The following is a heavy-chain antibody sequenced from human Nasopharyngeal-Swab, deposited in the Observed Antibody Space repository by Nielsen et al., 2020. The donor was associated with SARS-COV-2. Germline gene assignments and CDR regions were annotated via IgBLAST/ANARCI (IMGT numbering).Heavy chain of an antibody. CDR1: GYTFTSYA. J-gene: IGHJ4*02. CDR2: INAGNGNT. CDR3: AKGRKSKMVVAAILPFDY. D-gene: IGHD2-15*01. V-gene: IGHV1-3*01. Sequence: ASVKVSCKASGYTFTSYAMHWVRQAPGQRLEWMGWINAGNGNTKYSQKFQGRVTITRDTSASTAYMELSSLRSEDTAVYYCAKGRKSKMVVAAILPFDYWGQGTLVTVSS.